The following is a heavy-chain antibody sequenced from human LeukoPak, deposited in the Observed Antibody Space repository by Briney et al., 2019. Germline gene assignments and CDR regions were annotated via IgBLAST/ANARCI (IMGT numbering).Heavy chain of an antibody. V-gene: IGHV1-69*01. CDR3: ALPLGY. J-gene: IGHJ4*02. CDR2: IIPIFGTA. Sequence: RXAPGQGLEWMGGIIPIFGTANYAQKFQGRVTITADESTSTAYMELSSLRSEDTAVYYCALPLGYWGQGTLVTVSS.